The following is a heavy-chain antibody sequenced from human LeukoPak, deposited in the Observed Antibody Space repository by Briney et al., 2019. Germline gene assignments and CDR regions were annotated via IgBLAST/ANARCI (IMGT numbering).Heavy chain of an antibody. CDR2: INPNSGGT. CDR1: GYTFTGYY. V-gene: IGHV1-2*06. D-gene: IGHD5-18*01. J-gene: IGHJ4*02. Sequence: GASVKVSCKASGYTFTGYYMHWVRQAPGQGLEWMGRINPNSGGTNYAQKFQGRVTMTRDTSISTAYMELSRLRSDDTAVYYCASTGYSYGYYFDYWGQGTLVTVSS. CDR3: ASTGYSYGYYFDY.